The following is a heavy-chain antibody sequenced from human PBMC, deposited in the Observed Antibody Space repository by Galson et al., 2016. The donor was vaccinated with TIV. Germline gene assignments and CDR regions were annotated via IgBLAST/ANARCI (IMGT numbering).Heavy chain of an antibody. V-gene: IGHV5-51*03. Sequence: QSGAEVKKPGESLKISCKASGYTFTTYWIGWVRQMPGEGLEWMGIIYPGDSETKYSPSFEGQVTISADKSNNTAYLHWSSLKASDTAIYYCARRSTELGLDYWGQGVLVTVSS. J-gene: IGHJ4*02. D-gene: IGHD2/OR15-2a*01. CDR2: IYPGDSET. CDR3: ARRSTELGLDY. CDR1: GYTFTTYW.